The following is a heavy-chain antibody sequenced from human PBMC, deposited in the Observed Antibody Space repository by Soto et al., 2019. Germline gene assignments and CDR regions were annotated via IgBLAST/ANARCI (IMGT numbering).Heavy chain of an antibody. CDR3: ATLWFGESPY. D-gene: IGHD3-10*01. CDR2: IYYSGST. Sequence: QLQLQESGPGLVKPSETLSLTCTVSGGSMSSSYYWGWIRQPPGKGLEWIGSIYYSGSTYYNPSLKSRVTISVDTSKNQFSLKLSSVTAADTAVYYCATLWFGESPYWGQGTLVTVSS. J-gene: IGHJ4*02. V-gene: IGHV4-39*01. CDR1: GGSMSSSYY.